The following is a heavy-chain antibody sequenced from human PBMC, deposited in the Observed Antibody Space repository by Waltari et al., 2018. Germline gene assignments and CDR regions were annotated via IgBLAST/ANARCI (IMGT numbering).Heavy chain of an antibody. V-gene: IGHV4-34*01. J-gene: IGHJ4*02. CDR3: ARPPRGPLNY. CDR2: IEHSGGT. Sequence: QVQLHQWGAGLLKPSETLSLPCGVHGGSFSGYYWSWIRQPPGKGLEWIGEIEHSGGTNYNPSLKSRVTISLDTSKNQFSLKLSSVTAADTAVYYCARPPRGPLNYWGQGTLVTVSS. D-gene: IGHD3-10*01. CDR1: GGSFSGYY.